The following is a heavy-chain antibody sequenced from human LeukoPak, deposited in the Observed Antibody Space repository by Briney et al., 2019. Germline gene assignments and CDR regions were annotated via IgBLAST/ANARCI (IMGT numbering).Heavy chain of an antibody. CDR1: GFTFSIYG. D-gene: IGHD6-19*01. J-gene: IGHJ4*02. CDR3: AKEGSSGWYNY. CDR2: ISGSGGST. Sequence: PGGSLRLSCAASGFTFSIYGMTWVRQAPGKGLEWVSVISGSGGSTYYADSVKGRFTVSRDNSKNTLYLQMNSLRAEDTAVYYCAKEGSSGWYNYWGQGTLVTVSS. V-gene: IGHV3-23*01.